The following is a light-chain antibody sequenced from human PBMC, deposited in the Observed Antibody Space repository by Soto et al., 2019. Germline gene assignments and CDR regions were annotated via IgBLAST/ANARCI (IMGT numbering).Light chain of an antibody. Sequence: EIVMTQSPATVSVSPGERATLSCRASERASSNLAWYQQKPGQAPRLLIYGASTRATGIPARFSGSGSGTEFTLTISSLQAEDFAVYYCQQFQKWALPFVGGTNVEIK. V-gene: IGKV3-15*01. CDR2: GAS. CDR1: ERASSN. CDR3: QQFQKWALP. J-gene: IGKJ4*01.